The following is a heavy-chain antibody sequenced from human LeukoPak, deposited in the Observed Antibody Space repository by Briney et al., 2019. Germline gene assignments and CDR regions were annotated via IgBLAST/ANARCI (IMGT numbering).Heavy chain of an antibody. CDR2: IQYDGGDK. J-gene: IGHJ4*02. CDR3: AKDHGGSFDH. CDR1: GFTFSGYG. V-gene: IGHV3-30*02. D-gene: IGHD4-23*01. Sequence: PGGSLRLSCAASGFTFSGYGMHWVRQAPGKGLEWVTFIQYDGGDKYYADSVKGRFTISRDNSKNTLYLQMNSLRAEDTAVYYCAKDHGGSFDHWGQGTLVTVSS.